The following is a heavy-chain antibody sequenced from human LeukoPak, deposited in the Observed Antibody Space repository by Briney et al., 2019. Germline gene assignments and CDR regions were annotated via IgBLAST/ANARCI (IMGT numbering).Heavy chain of an antibody. V-gene: IGHV3-21*01. Sequence: GGSLRLSCAASGXTFSSYSMNWVRQAPGKGLEWVSSISSSSSYIYYADSVKGRFTISRDNAKNSLYLQMNSLRAEDTAVYYCARGGAMGSMSYFDYWDEGTLVTVSS. J-gene: IGHJ4*02. D-gene: IGHD5-18*01. CDR3: ARGGAMGSMSYFDY. CDR1: GXTFSSYS. CDR2: ISSSSSYI.